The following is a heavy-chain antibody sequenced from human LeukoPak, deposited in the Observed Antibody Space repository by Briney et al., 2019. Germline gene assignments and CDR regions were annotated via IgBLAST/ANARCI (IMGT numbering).Heavy chain of an antibody. V-gene: IGHV4-4*09. D-gene: IGHD1-7*01. Sequence: DPSETLSLTCTVSGGSISSYYWSWIRQPPGKGLEWIGYIYTCGSTNYNPSLKSRVTISVDTSKNQFSLKLSSVTAADTAVYYCARSYNWNYIPYYFDYWGQGTLVTVSS. J-gene: IGHJ4*02. CDR1: GGSISSYY. CDR2: IYTCGST. CDR3: ARSYNWNYIPYYFDY.